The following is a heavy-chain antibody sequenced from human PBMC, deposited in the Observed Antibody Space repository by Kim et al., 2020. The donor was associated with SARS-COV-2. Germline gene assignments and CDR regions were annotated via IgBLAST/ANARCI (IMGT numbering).Heavy chain of an antibody. V-gene: IGHV1-46*01. J-gene: IGHJ3*02. D-gene: IGHD6-6*01. CDR3: ARDQFRRDSSSLVAFDI. Sequence: ASVKVSCKASGYTFTSYYMHWVRQAPGQGLEWMGIINPSGGSTSYAQKFQGRVTMTRDTSTSTVYMELSSLRSEDTAVYYCARDQFRRDSSSLVAFDIWGQGTMVTVSS. CDR1: GYTFTSYY. CDR2: INPSGGST.